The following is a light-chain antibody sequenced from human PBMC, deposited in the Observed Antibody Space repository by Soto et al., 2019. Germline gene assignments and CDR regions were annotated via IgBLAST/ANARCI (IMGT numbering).Light chain of an antibody. CDR2: GDN. Sequence: QSVLSQPPSVSGAPGQRITISCTGSSSNIGANYDVHWYRQVPGTAPKLLMSGDNNRPSGVADRFSGSKSGTSASLAITRLQAEHEADYYCQSYDSSLNRVFGTGTKLTVL. CDR3: QSYDSSLNRV. V-gene: IGLV1-40*01. CDR1: SSNIGANYD. J-gene: IGLJ1*01.